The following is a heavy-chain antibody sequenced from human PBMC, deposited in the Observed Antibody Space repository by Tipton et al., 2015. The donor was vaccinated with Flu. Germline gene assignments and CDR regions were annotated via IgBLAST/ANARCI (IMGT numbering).Heavy chain of an antibody. CDR2: ISRGGST. J-gene: IGHJ5*02. V-gene: IGHV4-38-2*01. CDR1: GDSIASRYF. D-gene: IGHD4-11*01. CDR3: ARRNYSNYVSQPKNWFDH. Sequence: LRLSCSVSGDSIASRYFWGWIRQPPGKGLEWIGQISRGGSTYYNSSLQSRATISVDSSRNRFSLKVKSVTAADTATYYCARRNYSNYVSQPKNWFDHWGQGILVTVSS.